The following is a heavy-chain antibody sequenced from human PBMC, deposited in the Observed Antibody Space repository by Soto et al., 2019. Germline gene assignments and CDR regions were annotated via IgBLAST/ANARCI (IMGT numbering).Heavy chain of an antibody. V-gene: IGHV3-33*01. Sequence: GGSLRLSXAASGFTFSSYGMHWVRQAPGKGLEWVAVIWYDGSNKYYADSVKGRFTISRDNSKNTLYLQMNSLRAEDTAVYYCARDPLEYSSSRNWFDPWGQGTLVTVSS. CDR1: GFTFSSYG. CDR2: IWYDGSNK. J-gene: IGHJ5*02. D-gene: IGHD6-6*01. CDR3: ARDPLEYSSSRNWFDP.